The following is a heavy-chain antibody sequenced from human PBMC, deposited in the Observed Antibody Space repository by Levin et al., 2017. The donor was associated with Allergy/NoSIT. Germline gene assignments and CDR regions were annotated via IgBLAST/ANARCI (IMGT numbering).Heavy chain of an antibody. CDR2: IVVGSSNT. CDR1: GFTFSRSA. D-gene: IGHD3-22*01. J-gene: IGHJ4*02. CDR3: AADFLLVNDSSVPADF. Sequence: SVKVSCKASGFTFSRSAVQWVRQARGQRLEWIGWIVVGSSNTNYAQKFQERVTITRDMSTSTAYMELSSLRSDDTAVYFCAADFLLVNDSSVPADFWGQGTLVTVSS. V-gene: IGHV1-58*01.